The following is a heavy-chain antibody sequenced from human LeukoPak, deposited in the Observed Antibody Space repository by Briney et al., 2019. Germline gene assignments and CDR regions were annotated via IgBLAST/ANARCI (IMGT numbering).Heavy chain of an antibody. V-gene: IGHV3-23*01. Sequence: PGGSLRLSCAASGITFSSYALSWVRQAPGKGLEWVPSISGSGGSTYYADSVKGRFTISRDNSKNTLYLQMDSLRAEDTALYYCASRASTSGWYPLDYWGQGTLVTVSS. D-gene: IGHD6-19*01. J-gene: IGHJ4*02. CDR3: ASRASTSGWYPLDY. CDR1: GITFSSYA. CDR2: ISGSGGST.